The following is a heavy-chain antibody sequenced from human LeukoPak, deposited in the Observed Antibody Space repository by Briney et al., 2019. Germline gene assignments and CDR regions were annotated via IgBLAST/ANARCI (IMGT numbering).Heavy chain of an antibody. V-gene: IGHV3-48*01. CDR3: ARDGVVTAILDAFDI. CDR2: INSSSSIM. CDR1: GFTFSTYS. D-gene: IGHD2-21*02. Sequence: PGGSLRLSCAASGFTFSTYSMNWVRQAPGKGLEWVSYINSSSSIMYYADSVKGRFTISRDNAKNSLYLQMNSLRAEDTAVYYCARDGVVTAILDAFDIWGQGTMVTVSS. J-gene: IGHJ3*02.